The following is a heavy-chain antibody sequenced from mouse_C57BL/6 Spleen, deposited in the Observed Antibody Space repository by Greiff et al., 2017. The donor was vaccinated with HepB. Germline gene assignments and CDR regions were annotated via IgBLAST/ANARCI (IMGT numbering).Heavy chain of an antibody. CDR1: GFTFSSYA. Sequence: EVQLVESGGGLVKPGGSLKLSCAASGFTFSSYAMSWVRQTPEKRLEWVATISDGGSYTYYPDNVKGRFTISRDNAKNNLYLQMSHLKSEDTAMYYCARAEDSYYYAMDYWGQGTSVTVSS. V-gene: IGHV5-4*01. J-gene: IGHJ4*01. CDR3: ARAEDSYYYAMDY. CDR2: ISDGGSYT.